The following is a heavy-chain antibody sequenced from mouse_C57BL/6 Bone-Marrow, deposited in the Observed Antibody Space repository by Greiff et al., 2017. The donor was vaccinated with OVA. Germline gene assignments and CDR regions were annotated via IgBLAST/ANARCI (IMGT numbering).Heavy chain of an antibody. CDR3: ARLRLLYYYAMDY. D-gene: IGHD3-2*02. Sequence: QVQLKESGAELVKPGASVKLSCKASGYTFTSYWMQWVKQRPGQGLEWIGEIDPSDSYTNYNQKFKGKATLTVDTSSSTAYMQLSSLTSEDSAVYYCARLRLLYYYAMDYWGQGTSVTVSS. CDR2: IDPSDSYT. J-gene: IGHJ4*01. CDR1: GYTFTSYW. V-gene: IGHV1-50*01.